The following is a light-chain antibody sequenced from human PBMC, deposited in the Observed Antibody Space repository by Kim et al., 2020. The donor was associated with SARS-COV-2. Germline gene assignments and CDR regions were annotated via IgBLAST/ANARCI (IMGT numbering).Light chain of an antibody. CDR2: GAS. Sequence: LSVSPGERATLSGRASQSISSNLAWYQQKPGQAPRLLIYGASTRATDIPVRFSGSGSGTEFTLTISSLQSEDFVVYYCQQYHNMQTFGQGTKLEIK. CDR3: QQYHNMQT. V-gene: IGKV3-15*01. J-gene: IGKJ2*01. CDR1: QSISSN.